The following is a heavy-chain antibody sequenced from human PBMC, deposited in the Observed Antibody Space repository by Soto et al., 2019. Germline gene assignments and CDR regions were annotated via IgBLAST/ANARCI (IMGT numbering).Heavy chain of an antibody. CDR1: GYTFTSYG. J-gene: IGHJ6*02. CDR3: ARDRGLYYDSSFSYYYYGMDV. D-gene: IGHD3-22*01. V-gene: IGHV1-18*01. Sequence: ASVKVSCKASGYTFTSYGISWVRQAPGQGLEWMGWISAYNGNTNYAQKLQGRVTMTTDTSTSTAYMELRSLRSDDTAVYCCARDRGLYYDSSFSYYYYGMDVWGQGTTVTAP. CDR2: ISAYNGNT.